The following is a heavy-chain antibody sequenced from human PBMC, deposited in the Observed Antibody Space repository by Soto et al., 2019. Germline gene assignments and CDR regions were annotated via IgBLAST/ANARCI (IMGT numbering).Heavy chain of an antibody. J-gene: IGHJ5*02. CDR3: ARPHGDPLES. CDR1: GGSISSSSYY. V-gene: IGHV4-39*01. D-gene: IGHD4-17*01. Sequence: QLQLQESGPGLVKPSETLSLTCTVSGGSISSSSYYWGWIRQPPGKGLDWIGSISYSRSTYYHPSLKSRAPVSVDTSKNQFSLELTSVTAADTAVYDCARPHGDPLESWGQGTLVTVSS. CDR2: ISYSRST.